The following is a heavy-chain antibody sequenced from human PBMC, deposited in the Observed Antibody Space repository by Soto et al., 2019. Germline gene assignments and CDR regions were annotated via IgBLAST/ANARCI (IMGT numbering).Heavy chain of an antibody. V-gene: IGHV3-23*01. CDR1: GITFSTYA. J-gene: IGHJ1*01. CDR2: ISESGGGT. CDR3: AKRRLNTITSLSDF. D-gene: IGHD2-2*01. Sequence: PGGSLRLSCAASGITFSTYAMRWVRQAPGKGLESVSVISESGGGTFYPDSVKGRFFISRDNSDNTLHLQMNSLRDDDTAIYYCAKRRLNTITSLSDFWGQGVQVTVSS.